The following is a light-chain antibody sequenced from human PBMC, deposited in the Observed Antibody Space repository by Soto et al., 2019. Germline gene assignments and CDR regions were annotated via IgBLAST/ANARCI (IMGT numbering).Light chain of an antibody. Sequence: QSALTQPASVSGSPGQSITISCTGTSSDVGSYNLVSWYQQHPGKAPKLMIYEDTKRPSGVSNRCSGSKSGNTASLTISGLQAEDEADYYCSSYAGSNTYVVFGGGTKVTVL. J-gene: IGLJ2*01. CDR3: SSYAGSNTYVV. V-gene: IGLV2-23*01. CDR2: EDT. CDR1: SSDVGSYNL.